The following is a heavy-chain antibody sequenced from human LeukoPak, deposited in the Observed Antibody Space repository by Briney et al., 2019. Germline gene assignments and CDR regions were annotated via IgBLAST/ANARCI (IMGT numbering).Heavy chain of an antibody. CDR3: ARDETYYYDSSAYLVFDY. CDR1: GYTFTSYG. V-gene: IGHV1-18*01. D-gene: IGHD3-22*01. J-gene: IGHJ4*02. Sequence: ASVKVSCKASGYTFTSYGISWVRQAPGQGLEWMGWISAYNGNTNYAQKLQGRVTMTTDTSTSTAYMELRSLRSDDTAVYYCARDETYYYDSSAYLVFDYWGQGTLVTVSS. CDR2: ISAYNGNT.